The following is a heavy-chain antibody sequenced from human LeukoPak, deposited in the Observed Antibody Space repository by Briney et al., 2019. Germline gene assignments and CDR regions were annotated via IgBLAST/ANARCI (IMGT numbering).Heavy chain of an antibody. CDR1: GFTFSSYG. J-gene: IGHJ3*02. Sequence: TGGSLRLSCAASGFTFSSYGMHWVRQAPGKGLEWVALISYDGSNKYYVDSVKGRFTISRDNSKNTLYLQMNSLRAEDTAVYYCAKDTTPEIWGQGTMVTVSS. CDR2: ISYDGSNK. V-gene: IGHV3-30*18. D-gene: IGHD1-1*01. CDR3: AKDTTPEI.